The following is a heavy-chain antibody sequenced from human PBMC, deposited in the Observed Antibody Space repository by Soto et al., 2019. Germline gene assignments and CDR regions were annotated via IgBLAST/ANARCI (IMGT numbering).Heavy chain of an antibody. CDR1: GGTFSSYA. J-gene: IGHJ3*02. CDR2: IIPIFGTA. V-gene: IGHV1-69*13. Sequence: ASVKVSCKASGGTFSSYAISWVRQAPGQGLEWMGGIIPIFGTANYAQKFQGRVTITADESTSTAYMELSSLRSEDTAVYYCARVPVVVAATSSVIAFDIWGQGTMVTVSS. D-gene: IGHD2-15*01. CDR3: ARVPVVVAATSSVIAFDI.